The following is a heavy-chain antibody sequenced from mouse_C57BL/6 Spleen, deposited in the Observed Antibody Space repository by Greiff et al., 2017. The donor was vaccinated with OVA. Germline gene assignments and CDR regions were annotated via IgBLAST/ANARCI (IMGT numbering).Heavy chain of an antibody. CDR2: IRNKANNHAT. D-gene: IGHD3-2*02. CDR1: GFTFSDAW. J-gene: IGHJ2*01. V-gene: IGHV6-6*01. Sequence: EVQGVESGGGLVQPGGSMKLSCAASGFTFSDAWMDWVRQSPEKGLEWVAEIRNKANNHATYYAESVKGRFTISRDDSKSSVYLQMNSLRAEDTGIYYCTRQLRLRYYFDYWGQGTTLTVSS. CDR3: TRQLRLRYYFDY.